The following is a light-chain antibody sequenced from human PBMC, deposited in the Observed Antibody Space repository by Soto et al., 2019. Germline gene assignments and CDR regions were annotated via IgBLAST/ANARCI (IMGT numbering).Light chain of an antibody. CDR2: EVS. Sequence: QSALTQPPSASGSPGQSVTISCTGTSSDVGGDNYVSWYQQHPGKAPKLMIYEVSKRPSGVPDRFSGSKSGNTAARTVSGRQAEEEAGYYCGAYAGSNNVVFGGGTKLTVL. CDR3: GAYAGSNNVV. J-gene: IGLJ2*01. V-gene: IGLV2-8*01. CDR1: SSDVGGDNY.